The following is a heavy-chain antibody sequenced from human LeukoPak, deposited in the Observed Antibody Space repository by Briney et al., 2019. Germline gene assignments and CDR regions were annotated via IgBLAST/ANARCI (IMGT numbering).Heavy chain of an antibody. Sequence: PSETLSLTCTVSGGSISSGSCYWSWIRQPAGKGLEWIGRIYTSGSTNYNPSLKSRVTISVDTSKNQFSLKLSSVTAADTAVYYCARDLAPATEWNYADAFDIWGQGTMVTVSS. CDR3: ARDLAPATEWNYADAFDI. CDR1: GGSISSGSCY. J-gene: IGHJ3*02. V-gene: IGHV4-61*02. CDR2: IYTSGST. D-gene: IGHD1-7*01.